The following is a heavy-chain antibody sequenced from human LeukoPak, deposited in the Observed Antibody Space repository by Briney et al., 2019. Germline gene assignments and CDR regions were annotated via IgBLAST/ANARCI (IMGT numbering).Heavy chain of an antibody. Sequence: KPSETLSLTCTVSGDSISDFSWTWIRQTPGKGLEWIGFISSSGTSHYSPSLESRVTFSLDTSQSQFSLSLKSVTAADTAVYYCARVFRGAVTSNWFDPWGQGILVTVSS. V-gene: IGHV4-59*01. CDR3: ARVFRGAVTSNWFDP. D-gene: IGHD3-3*01. CDR1: GDSISDFS. CDR2: ISSSGTS. J-gene: IGHJ5*02.